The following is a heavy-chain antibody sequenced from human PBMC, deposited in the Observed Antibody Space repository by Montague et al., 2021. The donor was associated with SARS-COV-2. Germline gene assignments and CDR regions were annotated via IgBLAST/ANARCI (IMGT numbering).Heavy chain of an antibody. CDR2: VHYTGST. D-gene: IGHD1-1*01. J-gene: IGHJ4*02. Sequence: SETLSLTCEVSGGSISSYYWSWIRQPPGKGLEWIGYVHYTGSTKYNPSLKSRVTMSLDTPKKRCSLRLKSVTAADTAVYYCARAQNTCFIANCVNYFEVWGLGALVTVSS. CDR3: ARAQNTCFIANCVNYFEV. V-gene: IGHV4-59*01. CDR1: GGSISSYY.